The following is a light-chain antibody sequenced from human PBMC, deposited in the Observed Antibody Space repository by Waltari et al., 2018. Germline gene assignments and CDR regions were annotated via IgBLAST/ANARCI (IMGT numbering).Light chain of an antibody. V-gene: IGLV2-23*01. J-gene: IGLJ2*01. CDR2: EGS. CDR3: CSSAGRSTL. Sequence: SALTQPASVSGSPGQSITISCTGTTSAVGNYNLDSCYQQHPGKAPKLLIYEGSRRPSGISNRFSGSTSGNTASLTISGLQAEDEADYYCCSSAGRSTLFGGGTKLTLL. CDR1: TSAVGNYNL.